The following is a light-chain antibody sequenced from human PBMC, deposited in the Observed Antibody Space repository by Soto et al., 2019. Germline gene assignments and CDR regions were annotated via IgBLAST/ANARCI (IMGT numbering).Light chain of an antibody. CDR2: GNS. CDR3: QSYDSSVSVFYV. CDR1: SSNIGAGYD. J-gene: IGLJ1*01. V-gene: IGLV1-40*01. Sequence: QLVLTQPPSVSGAPGQRVTISCTGSSSNIGAGYDVYWYQHHPGTAPKLLIYGNSNRPSGVPDRFSGSKSGTAASLAITGLEAEDEDDYYCQSYDSSVSVFYVFGAGTKVTVL.